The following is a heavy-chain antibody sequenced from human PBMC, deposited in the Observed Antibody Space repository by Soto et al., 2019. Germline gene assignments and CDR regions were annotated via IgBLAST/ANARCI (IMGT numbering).Heavy chain of an antibody. J-gene: IGHJ6*02. CDR1: GGSISSYY. CDR2: IYYSGST. D-gene: IGHD5-18*01. V-gene: IGHV4-59*01. Sequence: SATLSLTCTVSGGSISSYYWSWIRQPPGKGLEWIGYIYYSGSTNYNPSLKSRVTISVDTSKNQFSLKLSSVTAADTAVYYCARVKRDTAMVTYYYYGMDVWGQGTTVTVSS. CDR3: ARVKRDTAMVTYYYYGMDV.